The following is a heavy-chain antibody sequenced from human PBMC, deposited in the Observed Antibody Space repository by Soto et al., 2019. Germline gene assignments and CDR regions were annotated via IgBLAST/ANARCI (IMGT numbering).Heavy chain of an antibody. CDR3: AREGLLSIAALGDSNWFAP. Sequence: SETLSLTCTVSGGSISSGGYYWSWIHQHPGKGLEWIGYIYYSGSTYYNPSLKSRVTISVDTSKNQFSLKLSSVTAADTAVYYCAREGLLSIAALGDSNWFAPSGQGTLVTVYS. CDR1: GGSISSGGYY. CDR2: IYYSGST. J-gene: IGHJ5*02. V-gene: IGHV4-31*03. D-gene: IGHD6-6*01.